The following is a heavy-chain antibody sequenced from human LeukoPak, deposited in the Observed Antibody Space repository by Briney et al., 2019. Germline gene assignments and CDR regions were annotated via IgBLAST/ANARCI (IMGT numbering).Heavy chain of an antibody. J-gene: IGHJ5*02. CDR3: AEDRGYSGYPYDNWFDP. V-gene: IGHV3-23*01. CDR1: GFTFSSYA. CDR2: ISGSGGST. Sequence: GGSLRLSCAASGFTFSSYAMSWVRQAPGKGLEWVSAISGSGGSTYYSDSVKGRFTISRDNSKNTLYLQMNSLRAEDTAVYYCAEDRGYSGYPYDNWFDPWGQGTLVTVSS. D-gene: IGHD5-12*01.